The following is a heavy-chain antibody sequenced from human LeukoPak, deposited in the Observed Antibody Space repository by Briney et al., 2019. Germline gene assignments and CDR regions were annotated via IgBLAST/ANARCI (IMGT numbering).Heavy chain of an antibody. J-gene: IGHJ5*02. CDR3: ARRNFDWFNWFDP. CDR2: INHSGST. V-gene: IGHV4-34*01. Sequence: SETLSLTCAVYGGSFSGYYWSWIRQPPGKGLEWIGEINHSGSTNYNPSLKSRVTISVDTSKNQFSLKLSSVTAADTAVYYCARRNFDWFNWFDPWGQGTLVTVSS. CDR1: GGSFSGYY. D-gene: IGHD3-9*01.